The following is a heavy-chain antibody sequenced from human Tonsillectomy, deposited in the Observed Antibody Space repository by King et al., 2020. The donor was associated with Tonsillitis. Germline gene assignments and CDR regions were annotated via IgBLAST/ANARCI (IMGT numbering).Heavy chain of an antibody. J-gene: IGHJ4*02. CDR1: GGSISTYY. CDR2: IYTSGST. CDR3: ARVRYYGSGIDY. D-gene: IGHD3-10*01. V-gene: IGHV4-4*07. Sequence: LPASCPGLVPPSATLSLTCPVSGGSISTYYWSWIQQPAGKGLEWIGRIYTSGSTNYNPSLKSRVTMSVDTSKNQFSLKLSSVTAADTAVYYCARVRYYGSGIDYWGQGTLVTVSS.